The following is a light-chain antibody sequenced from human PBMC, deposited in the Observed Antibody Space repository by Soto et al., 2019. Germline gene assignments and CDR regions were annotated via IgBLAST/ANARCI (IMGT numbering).Light chain of an antibody. Sequence: EIVFTQSPGTLYLSPGERATLSCRASQSVSSSYLAWYQQKPGQAPRLLIYGASSRATGIPDMFSGSGSGTDFTLTISRLEPEDFAVYYCQQYGTSPRTFGQGTQVDIK. V-gene: IGKV3-20*01. CDR3: QQYGTSPRT. CDR1: QSVSSSY. CDR2: GAS. J-gene: IGKJ1*01.